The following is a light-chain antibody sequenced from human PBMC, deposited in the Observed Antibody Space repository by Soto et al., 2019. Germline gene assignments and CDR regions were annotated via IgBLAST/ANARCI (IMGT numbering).Light chain of an antibody. CDR2: WAS. CDR1: QSVLYSSNNKNY. Sequence: DIVMTQSPDSLAVSLGERATINCKSSQSVLYSSNNKNYLAWYQQKPGQPPKLLIYWASTRESGVPDRFSGSGSVTDFTLTISSLQAEDVAVDYFQQYYITPPTTFGGGTKVEIK. V-gene: IGKV4-1*01. J-gene: IGKJ4*01. CDR3: QQYYITPPTT.